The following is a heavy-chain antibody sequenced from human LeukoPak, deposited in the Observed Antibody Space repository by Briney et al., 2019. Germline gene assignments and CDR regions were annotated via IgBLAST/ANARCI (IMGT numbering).Heavy chain of an antibody. CDR3: ATESPSCGGDCFGY. J-gene: IGHJ4*02. CDR1: GFTVRSNY. V-gene: IGHV3-53*01. D-gene: IGHD2-21*01. Sequence: GGSLRLSRAPSGFTVRSNYMSGVPQAPGKGRGWGSVIYSGSKTYYADSMKGRFTISRDNSKNTLYLQMNSLRAADTAVYYCATESPSCGGDCFGYWGQGTLVTVSS. CDR2: IYSGSKT.